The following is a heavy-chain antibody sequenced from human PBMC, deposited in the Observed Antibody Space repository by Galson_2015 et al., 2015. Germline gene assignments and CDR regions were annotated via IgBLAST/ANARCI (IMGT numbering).Heavy chain of an antibody. J-gene: IGHJ6*02. D-gene: IGHD2-15*01. CDR2: IRSKANSYAT. Sequence: SLRLSCAASGFSFSGSAMHWVRQASGEGLEWVGRIRSKANSYATAYAASVKGRFTISRDDSINTAYLQMNSLKTEDTAIYYCTSGSGYGMDVWGQGTTVTVSS. CDR3: TSGSGYGMDV. V-gene: IGHV3-73*01. CDR1: GFSFSGSA.